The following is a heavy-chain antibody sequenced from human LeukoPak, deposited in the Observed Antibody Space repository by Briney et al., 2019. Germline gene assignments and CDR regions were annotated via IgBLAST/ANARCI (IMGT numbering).Heavy chain of an antibody. CDR1: GDYVSRSDSY. CDR3: ARRRYYDGSGYLE. J-gene: IGHJ1*01. V-gene: IGHV4-39*01. D-gene: IGHD3-22*01. Sequence: PSETPSLTCSVSGDYVSRSDSYWDWIRQPPGKGLEWIGTIYYSGRTYYSPSLKSRVTMSVDPSNNQFSLNLRSVTAADTALYYCARRRYYDGSGYLEWGQGTLLSVSP. CDR2: IYYSGRT.